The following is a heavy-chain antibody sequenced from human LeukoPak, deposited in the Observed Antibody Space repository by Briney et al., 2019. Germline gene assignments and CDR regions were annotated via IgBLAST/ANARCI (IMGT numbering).Heavy chain of an antibody. Sequence: SETLSLTCAVSGGSISSSNWWSWVRQPPGKGLEWIGEIYHSGSTNYNPSLKSRVTISVDKSKNQFSLKLSSVTAADTAVYYCARGHGGNYGDFDYWGQGTPVTVSS. V-gene: IGHV4-4*02. J-gene: IGHJ4*02. CDR1: GGSISSSNW. CDR3: ARGHGGNYGDFDY. CDR2: IYHSGST. D-gene: IGHD4-23*01.